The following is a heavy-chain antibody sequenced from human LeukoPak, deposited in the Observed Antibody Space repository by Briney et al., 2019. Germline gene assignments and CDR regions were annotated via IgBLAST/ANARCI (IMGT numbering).Heavy chain of an antibody. D-gene: IGHD3-10*01. CDR1: GGSISSYY. CDR3: ARHDSGTYGVYFDN. Sequence: SETLSLTCTVSGGSISSYYWSWIRQPPEKGLEWIGYISYSGSTNYNPSLKSRVTISVDTSKKQFSLKLSSVTAADTAVYYCARHDSGTYGVYFDNWGQGILVTVSS. J-gene: IGHJ4*02. CDR2: ISYSGST. V-gene: IGHV4-59*01.